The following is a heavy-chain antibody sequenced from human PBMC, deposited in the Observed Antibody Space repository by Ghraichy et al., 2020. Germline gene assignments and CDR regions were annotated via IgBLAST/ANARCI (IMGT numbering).Heavy chain of an antibody. D-gene: IGHD3-9*01. J-gene: IGHJ6*02. CDR2: ISYDGNKK. CDR1: GFTFGNYG. CDR3: ARDRGGYDVLTGYYYHYYGMDV. V-gene: IGHV3-30*03. Sequence: GSLRLSCVGSGFTFGNYGIHWARQAPGKGLEWVALISYDGNKKDYVGSVKGRFTISRDNSKNTVSLQMDSLRNEDTAVYYCARDRGGYDVLTGYYYHYYGMDVWGQGTTVTVSS.